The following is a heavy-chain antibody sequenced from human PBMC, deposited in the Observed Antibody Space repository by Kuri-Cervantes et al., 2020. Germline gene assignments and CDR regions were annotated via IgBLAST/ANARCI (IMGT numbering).Heavy chain of an antibody. CDR2: IYYSGST. Sequence: SETLSLTCTVSGGSISSYYWSWIRQPPGKGLGWIGYIYYSGSTNYNPSLKSRVTISVDTSKNQFSLKLSSVTAADTAVYYCARDIPTGRFDPWGQGTLVTVSS. V-gene: IGHV4-59*12. CDR3: ARDIPTGRFDP. J-gene: IGHJ5*02. CDR1: GGSISSYY. D-gene: IGHD2-21*01.